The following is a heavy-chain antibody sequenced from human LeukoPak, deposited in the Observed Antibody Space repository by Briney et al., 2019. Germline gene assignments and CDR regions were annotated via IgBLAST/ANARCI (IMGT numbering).Heavy chain of an antibody. D-gene: IGHD4-17*01. Sequence: PSETLSLTCAVYGGSFSGYYWSWIRQPPGKGLEWIGEINHSGSTNYNPSLKSRVTISVDTSKNQFSLKLSSVTAAATPLYYCARGSDYGGYAWGQGTLVTVSS. CDR3: ARGSDYGGYA. CDR1: GGSFSGYY. CDR2: INHSGST. J-gene: IGHJ5*02. V-gene: IGHV4-34*01.